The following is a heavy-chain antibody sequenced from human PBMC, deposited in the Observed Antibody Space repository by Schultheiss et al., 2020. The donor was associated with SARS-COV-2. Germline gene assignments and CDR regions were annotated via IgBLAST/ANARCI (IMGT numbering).Heavy chain of an antibody. CDR3: ARETLDSSWYTRRWSIRYGMDV. CDR2: ISSSSSYI. J-gene: IGHJ6*02. V-gene: IGHV3-21*01. Sequence: GESLKISCAASGFTFNSYGMHWVRQAPGKGLEWVSSISSSSSYIYYADSVKGRFTISRDNAKNSLYLQMNSLRAEDTAVYYCARETLDSSWYTRRWSIRYGMDVWGQGTTVTVSS. CDR1: GFTFNSYG. D-gene: IGHD6-13*01.